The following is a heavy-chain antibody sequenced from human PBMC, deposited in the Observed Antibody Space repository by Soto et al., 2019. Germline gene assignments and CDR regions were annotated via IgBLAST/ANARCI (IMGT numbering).Heavy chain of an antibody. CDR1: GLTFNTYG. CDR2: VSNDGSET. D-gene: IGHD2-2*01. J-gene: IGHJ3*01. Sequence: PGGSLRLSCAASGLTFNTYGMHWVRQAPGEGLEWLAIVSNDGSETYYAESVKGRFTISRDNSKNTLFLQIHSLRPDGTAVYYCARDIIVVPPGPDAFEVWGQGTMVTVSS. CDR3: ARDIIVVPPGPDAFEV. V-gene: IGHV3-30*05.